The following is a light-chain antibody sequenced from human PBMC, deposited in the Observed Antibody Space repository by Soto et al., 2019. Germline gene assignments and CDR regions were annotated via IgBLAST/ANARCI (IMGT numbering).Light chain of an antibody. V-gene: IGKV3-15*01. CDR2: AAS. CDR3: QQYNNWWT. Sequence: EILMTQSPATLSVSPGERATLSCRASQSVDSNLAWYQQKPGQAPRLLIYAASTRATGISARFSGSGSGTEFTLTISSLQSEVFGVYYCQQYNNWWTFGQATKVEI. J-gene: IGKJ1*01. CDR1: QSVDSN.